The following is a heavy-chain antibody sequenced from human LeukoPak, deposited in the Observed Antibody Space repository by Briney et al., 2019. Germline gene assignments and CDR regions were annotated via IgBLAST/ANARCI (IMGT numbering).Heavy chain of an antibody. CDR2: ISSNGGST. J-gene: IGHJ4*02. V-gene: IGHV3-64D*06. Sequence: PGGSLRLSCSASGFTFSSYAMHWVRQAPGKGLEYVSAISSNGGSTYYADSVKGGFTISRDNSKNTLYLQMSSLRAEDTAVYYCVKGRWLYFFQYWGQGTLVTVSS. CDR1: GFTFSSYA. CDR3: VKGRWLYFFQY. D-gene: IGHD5-24*01.